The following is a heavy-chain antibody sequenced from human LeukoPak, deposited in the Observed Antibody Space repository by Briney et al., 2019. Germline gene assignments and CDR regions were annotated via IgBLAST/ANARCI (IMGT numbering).Heavy chain of an antibody. CDR3: ARVVAAAGTDWFDP. Sequence: GGSLRLSCAASGFTFSSYWMSWVRRAPGKGLEWVANIKQDGSEKYYVDSVKGRFTISRDNAKNSLYLQMNSLRAEDTAVYYCARVVAAAGTDWFDPWGQGTLVTVSS. J-gene: IGHJ5*02. CDR1: GFTFSSYW. V-gene: IGHV3-7*01. CDR2: IKQDGSEK. D-gene: IGHD6-13*01.